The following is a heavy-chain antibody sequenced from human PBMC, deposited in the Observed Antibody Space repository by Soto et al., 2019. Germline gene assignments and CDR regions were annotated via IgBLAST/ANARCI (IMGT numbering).Heavy chain of an antibody. D-gene: IGHD6-19*01. CDR3: VGAVAGNWFDP. CDR2: ISSSSSTI. CDR1: GFTFRSYS. J-gene: IGHJ5*02. V-gene: IGHV3-48*02. Sequence: EVQLVESGGGLVQPGGSLRLSCAASGFTFRSYSMTWVRQAPGKGLEWASYISSSSSTIYYADSVKGRFTISRDNAKNSLYLHMNSLREEYTAVYYGVGAVAGNWFDPWGQGTLVTVSS.